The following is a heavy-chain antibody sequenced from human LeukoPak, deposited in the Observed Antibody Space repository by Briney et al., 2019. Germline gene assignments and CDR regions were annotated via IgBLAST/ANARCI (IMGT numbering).Heavy chain of an antibody. CDR1: GFTFSSYA. V-gene: IGHV3-23*01. Sequence: GGSLRLSCAASGFTFSSYAMSWVRQAPGKGLEWVSAISGSGGSTYYADSVKGRFTISRDNSKNTLYLRMNSLRAEDTAVYYCAKHLLGYCSGGSCYHDAFDIWGQGTMVTVSS. J-gene: IGHJ3*02. D-gene: IGHD2-15*01. CDR2: ISGSGGST. CDR3: AKHLLGYCSGGSCYHDAFDI.